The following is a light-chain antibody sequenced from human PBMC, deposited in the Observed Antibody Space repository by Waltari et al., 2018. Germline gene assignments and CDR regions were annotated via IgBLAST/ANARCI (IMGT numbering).Light chain of an antibody. J-gene: IGKJ1*01. V-gene: IGKV2-28*01. CDR1: QSLRHSRRYNF. CDR3: RQARQTPLT. CDR2: LVS. Sequence: QSLRHSRRYNFLEWYGQKPGEAPQLLIYLVSDRASGVPDRFSGGRSGTAFTLKISRVEEEDVGPYYCRQARQTPLTFGQGTKVEIK.